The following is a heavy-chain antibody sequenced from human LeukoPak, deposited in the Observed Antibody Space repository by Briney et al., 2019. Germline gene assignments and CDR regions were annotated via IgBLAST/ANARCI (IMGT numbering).Heavy chain of an antibody. CDR1: GGSISSSSCY. CDR2: IYYSGRT. CDR3: ASDHYYGSGIFDY. Sequence: SETLSLTCTVSGGSISSSSCYWGWIRQPPGKGLEWIGSIYYSGRTYYNPSLKSRVTISVDTSKNQFSLKLSSVTAADTAVYYCASDHYYGSGIFDYWGQGTLVTVSS. J-gene: IGHJ4*02. D-gene: IGHD3-10*01. V-gene: IGHV4-39*01.